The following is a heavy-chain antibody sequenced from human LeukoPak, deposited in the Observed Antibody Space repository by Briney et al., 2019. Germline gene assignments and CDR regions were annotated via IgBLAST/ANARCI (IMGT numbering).Heavy chain of an antibody. CDR1: GYTLTELS. D-gene: IGHD3-22*01. CDR2: FDPEDGET. CDR3: ATDIHDSSGYYSADFDY. J-gene: IGHJ4*02. Sequence: ASVKASCKVSGYTLTELSMHWVRQAPGKGLEWMGGFDPEDGETIYAQKFQGRVTMTEDTSTDTAYMELSSLRSEDTAVYYCATDIHDSSGYYSADFDYWGQGTLVTVSS. V-gene: IGHV1-24*01.